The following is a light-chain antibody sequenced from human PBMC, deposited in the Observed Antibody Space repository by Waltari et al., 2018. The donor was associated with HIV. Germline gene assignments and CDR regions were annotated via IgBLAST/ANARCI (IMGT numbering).Light chain of an antibody. Sequence: QSALTQPPSVSASPGQSVTISCTGTSSDVVTYNRVSWYLQPPGTAPRIIIYEVKNRPSGVPDRFSGSKSGNTASLTISGLQAEDEADYYCSSYRTNNTIVFGTGTKVTVL. CDR2: EVK. J-gene: IGLJ1*01. CDR1: SSDVVTYNR. CDR3: SSYRTNNTIV. V-gene: IGLV2-18*02.